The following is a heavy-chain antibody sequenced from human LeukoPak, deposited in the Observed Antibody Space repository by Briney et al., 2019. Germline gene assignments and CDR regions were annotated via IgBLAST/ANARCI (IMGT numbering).Heavy chain of an antibody. CDR1: GGSISNYY. Sequence: SETLSLTSTVSGGSISNYYWSWIRQPPGKGLEWIGRIYTSGTTNYNPYLRSRVTMSVDTSKKQFSLKMSSMTAADTAVYYCARDGGKKLIDYWGRGTLVTVSS. CDR3: ARDGGKKLIDY. J-gene: IGHJ4*02. D-gene: IGHD4-23*01. CDR2: IYTSGTT. V-gene: IGHV4-4*07.